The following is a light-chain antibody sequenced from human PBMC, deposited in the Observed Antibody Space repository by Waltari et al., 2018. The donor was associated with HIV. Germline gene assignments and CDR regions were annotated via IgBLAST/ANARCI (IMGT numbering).Light chain of an antibody. CDR2: DVS. CDR1: FSDVGGYNY. V-gene: IGLV2-14*03. Sequence: QSALTQPASVSGSPGQSITISCTGTFSDVGGYNYVSWYQQHPGKAPKLMIYDVSNRPSGVSKRCSGSKAGNTASLTISGLQAEDEADYYCSSYTTSSTYVFGTGTKVTVL. CDR3: SSYTTSSTYV. J-gene: IGLJ1*01.